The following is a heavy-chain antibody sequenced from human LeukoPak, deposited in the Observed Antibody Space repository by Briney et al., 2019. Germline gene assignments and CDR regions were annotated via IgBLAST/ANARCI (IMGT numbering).Heavy chain of an antibody. Sequence: PGGSLRLSCAASGFSFSSYEMNWVRQAPGKGLEWISYISASGTLTHYTDSVEGRFTISRDNAKNSLFLQMNSLRGEDTAVYYCARDGTQIYSSGWVYMDVWGRGTTVTITS. J-gene: IGHJ6*04. CDR3: ARDGTQIYSSGWVYMDV. V-gene: IGHV3-48*03. CDR2: ISASGTLT. D-gene: IGHD6-25*01. CDR1: GFSFSSYE.